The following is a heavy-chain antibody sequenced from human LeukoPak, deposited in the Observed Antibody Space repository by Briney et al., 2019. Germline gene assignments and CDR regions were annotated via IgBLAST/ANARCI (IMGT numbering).Heavy chain of an antibody. Sequence: PGGSLRLSCAASGLTFSTYWMTWVRRAPGKGLEWVAKIKQDGSEKYYVDSVKGRFTISRDNAKNSLYLQMNSLRVEDTAVYYCARGVSSTRYRPGRYSYNYYMDVWGIGTTVTVSS. CDR2: IKQDGSEK. CDR3: ARGVSSTRYRPGRYSYNYYMDV. CDR1: GLTFSTYW. D-gene: IGHD6-13*01. J-gene: IGHJ6*03. V-gene: IGHV3-7*01.